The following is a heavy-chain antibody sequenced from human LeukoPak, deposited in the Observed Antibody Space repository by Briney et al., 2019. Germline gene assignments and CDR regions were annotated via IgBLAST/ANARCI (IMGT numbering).Heavy chain of an antibody. J-gene: IGHJ4*02. CDR2: ISSSSSYI. CDR3: ATFLGDYGDYYFDY. D-gene: IGHD4-17*01. CDR1: GFPFSSYS. Sequence: GGSLRLSCAASGFPFSSYSMNWVRQAPGKGLEWVSSISSSSSYIYYADSVKGRFTISRDNAKNSLYLQMNSLRAEDTAVYYCATFLGDYGDYYFDYWGQGTLVTVSS. V-gene: IGHV3-21*04.